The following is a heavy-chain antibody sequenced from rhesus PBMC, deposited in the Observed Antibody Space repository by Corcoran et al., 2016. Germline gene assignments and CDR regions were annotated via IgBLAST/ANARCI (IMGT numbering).Heavy chain of an antibody. CDR2: IYSSSGNT. CDR1: GGSSGGGTG. D-gene: IGHD3-16*01. J-gene: IGHJ4*01. Sequence: QVQLQESGPGLLKPSETLSLTCAVPGGSSGGGTGWGWVRQRPGEGVEWIGNIYSSSGNTYYNPSLKSRVTISTDTSKNQFSLKLSSVTAADTAVYYCARVAYSGSYYLDYWGQGVLVTVSS. V-gene: IGHV4S7*01. CDR3: ARVAYSGSYYLDY.